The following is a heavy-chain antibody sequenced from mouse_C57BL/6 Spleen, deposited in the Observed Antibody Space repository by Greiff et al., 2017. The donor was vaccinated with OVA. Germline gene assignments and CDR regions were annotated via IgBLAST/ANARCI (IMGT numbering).Heavy chain of an antibody. CDR3: ARLGQYGCAY. V-gene: IGHV1-18*01. D-gene: IGHD2-10*02. Sequence: VQLQQSGPELVKPGASVKIPCKASGYTFTDYNMDWVKQSHGKSLEWIGDINPNNGGTIYNQKFKGKATLTVDKSSSTAYMELRSLTSEDTAVYYCARLGQYGCAYWGQGTLVTVSA. CDR2: INPNNGGT. J-gene: IGHJ3*01. CDR1: GYTFTDYN.